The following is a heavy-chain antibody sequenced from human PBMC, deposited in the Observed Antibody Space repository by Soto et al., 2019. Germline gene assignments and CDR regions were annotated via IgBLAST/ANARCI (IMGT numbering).Heavy chain of an antibody. V-gene: IGHV3-74*01. CDR2: IHSDGSST. CDR1: GVIVSSYR. Sequence: PGGSLRLSCAAAGVIVSSYRMHWVRHAPGKGLVWVSRIHSDGSSTIYADSVTGRFTISRDNAKNTLYLQMNSLRAEDTAVYYCATGPTPAFAIWGRGTMVTVSS. CDR3: ATGPTPAFAI. D-gene: IGHD1-1*01. J-gene: IGHJ3*02.